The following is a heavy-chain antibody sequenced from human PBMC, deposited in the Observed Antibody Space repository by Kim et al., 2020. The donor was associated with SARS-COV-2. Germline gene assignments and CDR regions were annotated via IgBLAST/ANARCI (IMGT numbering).Heavy chain of an antibody. CDR2: IYYSGST. CDR3: ARAVGSLWFGELFFDY. Sequence: SETLSLTCTVSGGSISSYYWSWIRQPPGKGLEWIGYIYYSGSTNYNPSLKSRVTISVDTSKNQFSLKLSSVTAADTAVYYCARAVGSLWFGELFFDYWGQGTLVTVSS. CDR1: GGSISSYY. D-gene: IGHD3-10*01. J-gene: IGHJ4*02. V-gene: IGHV4-59*13.